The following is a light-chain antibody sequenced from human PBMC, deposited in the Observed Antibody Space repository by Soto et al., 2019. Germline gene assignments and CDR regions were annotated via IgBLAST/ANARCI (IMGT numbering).Light chain of an antibody. CDR2: DDN. J-gene: IGLJ1*01. Sequence: QSVLTQPPSVSAAPGQKVTISCSGSSSNIGGNSVSWYQQLPGTAPKLLIYDDNKRPSGIPDRFSGSKSGTSATLGITGFXTGDEADYYCGSWDSSLGAYVFGTGTKVTVL. CDR1: SSNIGGNS. CDR3: GSWDSSLGAYV. V-gene: IGLV1-51*01.